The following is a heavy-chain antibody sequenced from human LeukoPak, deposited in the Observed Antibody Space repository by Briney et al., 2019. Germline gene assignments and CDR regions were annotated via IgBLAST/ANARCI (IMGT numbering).Heavy chain of an antibody. J-gene: IGHJ4*02. CDR2: ITTSAGST. V-gene: IGHV3-23*01. Sequence: QAGGSLRLSCAASEFTVSSNYMSWVRQAPGKGLEWVSSITTSAGSTYYADSVKGRFTISRDNSKNTLYLQMNSLRAEDTAVYCCAKVRTGHYFDYWGQGALVTVSS. CDR3: AKVRTGHYFDY. CDR1: EFTVSSNY. D-gene: IGHD3/OR15-3a*01.